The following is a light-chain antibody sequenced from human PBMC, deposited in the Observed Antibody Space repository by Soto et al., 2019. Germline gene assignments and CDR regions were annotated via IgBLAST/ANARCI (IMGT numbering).Light chain of an antibody. Sequence: EIVMTQSPATLSVSPAERATLPCRASQTVNSNLAWYQQKPGQAPRLLIYGASIRATGIPARFSGSGSGTEFTLTISSLQSEDFAVYHCQQYNDWPLTIGQGTKVEIK. V-gene: IGKV3-15*01. CDR3: QQYNDWPLT. CDR2: GAS. J-gene: IGKJ1*01. CDR1: QTVNSN.